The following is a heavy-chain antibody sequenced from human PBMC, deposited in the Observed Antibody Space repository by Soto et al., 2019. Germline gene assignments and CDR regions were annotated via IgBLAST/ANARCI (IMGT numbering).Heavy chain of an antibody. D-gene: IGHD3-10*01. CDR2: IYHSGST. V-gene: IGHV4-30-2*02. J-gene: IGHJ4*02. Sequence: SETLSLTCAVSGGSISSGGYSWSWIRQPPGKGLEWIGYIYHSGSTYYNPSLKSRVTISVDRSKNQFSLKLSSVTAADTAIYYCARYVLRGLIGAFDFWGQGTLVTVSS. CDR3: ARYVLRGLIGAFDF. CDR1: GGSISSGGYS.